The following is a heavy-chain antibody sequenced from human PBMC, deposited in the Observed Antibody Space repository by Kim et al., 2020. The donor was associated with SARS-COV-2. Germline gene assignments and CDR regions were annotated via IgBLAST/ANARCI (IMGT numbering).Heavy chain of an antibody. J-gene: IGHJ4*02. V-gene: IGHV4-34*01. D-gene: IGHD3-10*01. CDR3: ARLTMVQGVIIRDY. Sequence: SETLSLTCAVYGGSFSGYYWSWIRQPPGKGLEWIGEINHSGSTNYNPSLKSQVTISVDTSKNQFSLKLSSVTAADTAVYYCARLTMVQGVIIRDYWGQGTLVTVSS. CDR2: INHSGST. CDR1: GGSFSGYY.